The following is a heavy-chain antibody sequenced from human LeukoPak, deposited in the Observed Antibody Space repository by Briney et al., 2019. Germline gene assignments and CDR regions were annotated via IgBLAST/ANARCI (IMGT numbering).Heavy chain of an antibody. CDR2: IKQDGSEK. CDR3: ARDPYDFWSGSLYGMDV. J-gene: IGHJ6*02. CDR1: GFTFNDYY. Sequence: GGSLRLSCAASGFTFNDYYMTWIRQAPGKGLEWVANIKQDGSEKYYVDSVKGRFTISRDNAKNSLYLQMNSLRAEDTAVYYCARDPYDFWSGSLYGMDVWGQGTTVTVSS. V-gene: IGHV3-7*03. D-gene: IGHD3-3*01.